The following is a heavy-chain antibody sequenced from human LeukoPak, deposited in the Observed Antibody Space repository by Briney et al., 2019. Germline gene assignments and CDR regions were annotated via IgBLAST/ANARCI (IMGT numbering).Heavy chain of an antibody. Sequence: ASVKVSRKHSRYTFTVYYMHWVRQTPGQGVECVGWINPKRGGTNYAQKVQGRVTMTRDTSISTAYMELSRLRSDDTAVYYCARDYYDSSGYHGVQYYCYMDVWGKGTTVTVSS. CDR1: RYTFTVYY. CDR2: INPKRGGT. V-gene: IGHV1-2*02. CDR3: ARDYYDSSGYHGVQYYCYMDV. J-gene: IGHJ6*03. D-gene: IGHD3-22*01.